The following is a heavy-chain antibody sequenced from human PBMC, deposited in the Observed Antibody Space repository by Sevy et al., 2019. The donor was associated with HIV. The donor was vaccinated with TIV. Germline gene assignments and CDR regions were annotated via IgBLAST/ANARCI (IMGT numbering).Heavy chain of an antibody. Sequence: GGSLRLSCTASGFSFGDYVLSWVRQAPGKGLEWVGFIRSTAYGGTTEYAASVRSRFTISSDDSKSIAYLQMNSLKTEDTAVYYCSGVGGATDWGMDVWGQGTTVTVSS. CDR2: IRSTAYGGTT. CDR1: GFSFGDYV. V-gene: IGHV3-49*04. CDR3: SGVGGATDWGMDV. J-gene: IGHJ6*02. D-gene: IGHD1-26*01.